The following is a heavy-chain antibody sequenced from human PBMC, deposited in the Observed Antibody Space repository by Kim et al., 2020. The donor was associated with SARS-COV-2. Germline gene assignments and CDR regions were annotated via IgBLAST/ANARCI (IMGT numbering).Heavy chain of an antibody. CDR3: AKESYSSGRKNYYGMDV. D-gene: IGHD6-19*01. J-gene: IGHJ6*02. V-gene: IGHV3-23*01. CDR1: GFTFSSYA. Sequence: GGSLRLSCAASGFTFSSYAMSWVRQAPGKGLEWVSAISGSGGSTYYADSVKGRFTISRDNSKNTLYLQMNSLRAEDTVVYYCAKESYSSGRKNYYGMDVWGQGTTVTVSS. CDR2: ISGSGGST.